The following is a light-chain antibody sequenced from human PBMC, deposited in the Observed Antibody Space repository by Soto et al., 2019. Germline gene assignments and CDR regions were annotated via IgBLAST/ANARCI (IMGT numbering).Light chain of an antibody. V-gene: IGLV2-14*01. CDR1: GSDIATFNY. Sequence: QSALAQPASMSGSPGQSITISCTGSGSDIATFNYVSWYQQYPGKAPKLLIYQVTSRASGVSHRFSGSKSGNTAALTISGLQPEDEAEYYFNLYSSTSFYVFGIGTKVTVL. J-gene: IGLJ1*01. CDR3: NLYSSTSFYV. CDR2: QVT.